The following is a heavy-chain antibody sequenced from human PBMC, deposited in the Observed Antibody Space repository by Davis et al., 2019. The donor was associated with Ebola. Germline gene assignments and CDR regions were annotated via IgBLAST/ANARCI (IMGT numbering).Heavy chain of an antibody. CDR1: GDSVSSAG. D-gene: IGHD3-10*01. J-gene: IGHJ6*04. Sequence: PSETLSPTCAISGDSVSSAGWNWIRQSPSRGLEWLGRIYYKSKQYNDYAVSGNSRITINPDTSKNQFSLQFNSVTPEDTALYYCARGWLRGGMDVWGKGTTVTVSS. V-gene: IGHV6-1*01. CDR2: IYYKSKQYN. CDR3: ARGWLRGGMDV.